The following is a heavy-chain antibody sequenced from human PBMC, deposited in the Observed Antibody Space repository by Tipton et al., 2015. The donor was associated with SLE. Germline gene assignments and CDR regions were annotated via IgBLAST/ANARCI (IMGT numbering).Heavy chain of an antibody. V-gene: IGHV4-34*01. D-gene: IGHD1-26*01. CDR1: GGSFNSYY. CDR2: INHSGST. Sequence: TLSLTCAVYGGSFNSYYWSWIRQPPGKGLEWIGEINHSGSTNYNPSLKRRVTISVDTSKNQFSLKLSSVTAADTAVYYCARQGVDSGRYDDYWGQGTLVTVSS. CDR3: ARQGVDSGRYDDY. J-gene: IGHJ4*02.